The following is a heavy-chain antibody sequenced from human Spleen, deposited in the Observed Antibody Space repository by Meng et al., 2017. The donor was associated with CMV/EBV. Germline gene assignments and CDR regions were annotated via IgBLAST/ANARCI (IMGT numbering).Heavy chain of an antibody. CDR2: IYSGGSST. CDR3: AKVEGYYDFWSGYLNWFDP. D-gene: IGHD3-3*01. Sequence: GESLKISCAASGFTFSSYAMSWVRQAPGKGLEWVSVIYSGGSSTYYADSVKGRFTISRDNSKNTLYLQMNSLRAEDTAVYYCAKVEGYYDFWSGYLNWFDPWGQGTLVTVSS. V-gene: IGHV3-23*03. J-gene: IGHJ5*02. CDR1: GFTFSSYA.